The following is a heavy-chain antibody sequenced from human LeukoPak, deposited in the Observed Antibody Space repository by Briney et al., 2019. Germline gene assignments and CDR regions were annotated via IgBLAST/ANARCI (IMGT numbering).Heavy chain of an antibody. J-gene: IGHJ4*02. V-gene: IGHV3-21*01. Sequence: GGSLRLSCAASGFTFNYYSMNWVRQAPGKGLEWISSISSLSNYIYYADSVKGRFTISRDNAKNSLYLQMNSLRAEDTAVYYCARDWGNWDFDYWGQGTLVTVSS. CDR1: GFTFNYYS. CDR2: ISSLSNYI. CDR3: ARDWGNWDFDY. D-gene: IGHD1-1*01.